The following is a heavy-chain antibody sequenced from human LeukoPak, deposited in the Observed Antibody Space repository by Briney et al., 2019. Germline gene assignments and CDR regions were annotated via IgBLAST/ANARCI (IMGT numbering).Heavy chain of an antibody. Sequence: GGSLRLSCAASRFTFSSYSMNWVRQAPGKGLEWVSSISSSSSYIYYADSVKGRFTISRDNAKNSLYLQMNSLRAEDTAVYYCAELGITMIGGVWGKGTTVTISS. V-gene: IGHV3-21*01. CDR3: AELGITMIGGV. CDR2: ISSSSSYI. D-gene: IGHD3-10*02. CDR1: RFTFSSYS. J-gene: IGHJ6*04.